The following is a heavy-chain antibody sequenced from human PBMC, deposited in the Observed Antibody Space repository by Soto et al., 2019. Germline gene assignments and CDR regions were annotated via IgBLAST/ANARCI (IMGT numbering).Heavy chain of an antibody. V-gene: IGHV4-4*02. D-gene: IGHD2-2*01. CDR3: ARGMRRVVVVPAAMGKYYYYYYMDV. CDR2: IYHSGST. Sequence: SETLSLTCAVSSGSISSSNWWSWVRQPPGKGLEWIGEIYHSGSTNYNPSLKSRVTISVDKSKNQFSLKLSSVTAADTAVYYCARGMRRVVVVPAAMGKYYYYYYMDVWGKGTTVT. J-gene: IGHJ6*03. CDR1: SGSISSSNW.